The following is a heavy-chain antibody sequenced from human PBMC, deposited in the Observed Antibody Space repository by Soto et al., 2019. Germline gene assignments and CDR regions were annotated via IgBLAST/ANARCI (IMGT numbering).Heavy chain of an antibody. Sequence: SETLSLTCTVSGGSISSGGYYWSWIRQHPGKGLEWIGYIYYSGSTYYNPSLKSRVTISVDTSKNQFSLKLSSVTAADTAVYYCATGLRDGYNYWGQGTLVTVSS. CDR1: GGSISSGGYY. CDR2: IYYSGST. J-gene: IGHJ4*02. V-gene: IGHV4-31*03. D-gene: IGHD5-12*01. CDR3: ATGLRDGYNY.